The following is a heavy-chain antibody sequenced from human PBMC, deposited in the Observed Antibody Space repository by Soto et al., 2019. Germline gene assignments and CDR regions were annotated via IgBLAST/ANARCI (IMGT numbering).Heavy chain of an antibody. Sequence: GGSLRLSCAASGFTFSSYSMNWVRQAPGKGLEWVSYISSSSSTIYYADSVKGRFTISRDNAKNSLYLQMNSLRAEDTAVYYCARDESCSGGSCRDYWGQGTLVTVSS. J-gene: IGHJ4*02. V-gene: IGHV3-48*01. CDR3: ARDESCSGGSCRDY. D-gene: IGHD2-15*01. CDR2: ISSSSSTI. CDR1: GFTFSSYS.